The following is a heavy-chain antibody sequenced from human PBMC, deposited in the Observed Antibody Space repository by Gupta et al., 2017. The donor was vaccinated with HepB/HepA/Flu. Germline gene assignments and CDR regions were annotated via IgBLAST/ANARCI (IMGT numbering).Heavy chain of an antibody. V-gene: IGHV3-7*01. CDR1: GFTFSSHW. J-gene: IGHJ3*02. CDR3: ARGSGSTTRALDI. Sequence: EVQLVESGGGLVQPGGSLRLSCAASGFTFSSHWVHWVRQAPGKGLEWLANIKQDGSEKKYVDSVKGRFIISRDNAKDSMYLKMYSLRAEDTAVYYCARGSGSTTRALDIWGQGTMVTVAS. CDR2: IKQDGSEK. D-gene: IGHD2/OR15-2a*01.